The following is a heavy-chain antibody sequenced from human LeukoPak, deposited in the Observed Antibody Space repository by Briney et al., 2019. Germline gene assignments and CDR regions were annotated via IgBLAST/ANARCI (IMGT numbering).Heavy chain of an antibody. CDR2: INPSGGST. V-gene: IGHV1-46*01. Sequence: ASVKVSCKASGYTFTSYYMHWVRQAPGQGLEWMGIINPSGGSTSYAQKFQGRVTMTRDTSTSTVYMELSSLRSEDTAVYYCARADSSGWHRGYYGMDVWGQGTTVTVSS. CDR3: ARADSSGWHRGYYGMDV. D-gene: IGHD6-19*01. J-gene: IGHJ6*02. CDR1: GYTFTSYY.